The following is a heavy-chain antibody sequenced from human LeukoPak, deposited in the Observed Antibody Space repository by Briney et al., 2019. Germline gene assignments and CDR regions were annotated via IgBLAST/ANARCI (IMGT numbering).Heavy chain of an antibody. CDR1: GYTLTSYG. Sequence: ASVKVSCKASGYTLTSYGIGWVRQAPGQGLEWMGWISAYNGNTNYAQKLQGRVTMTTDTSTSTAYMELRSLRSDDTAMYYCARDSPSIFGMVIWYFDYWGQGTLVTVSS. CDR2: ISAYNGNT. CDR3: ARDSPSIFGMVIWYFDY. J-gene: IGHJ4*02. D-gene: IGHD3-3*01. V-gene: IGHV1-18*01.